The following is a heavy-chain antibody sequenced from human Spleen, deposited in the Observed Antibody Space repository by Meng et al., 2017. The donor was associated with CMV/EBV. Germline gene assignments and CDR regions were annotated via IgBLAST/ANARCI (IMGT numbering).Heavy chain of an antibody. J-gene: IGHJ4*02. D-gene: IGHD6-19*01. V-gene: IGHV3-48*03. CDR1: GFTFSVYN. CDR2: ISSSGSTI. CDR3: ASDIAVAGEGTFDY. Sequence: GGSLRLSCAVSGFTFSVYNMQWVRQAPGKGLEWVSYISSSGSTIYYADSVKGRFTISRDNAKNSLYLQMNSLRAEDTAIYYCASDIAVAGEGTFDYWGQGTLVTVSS.